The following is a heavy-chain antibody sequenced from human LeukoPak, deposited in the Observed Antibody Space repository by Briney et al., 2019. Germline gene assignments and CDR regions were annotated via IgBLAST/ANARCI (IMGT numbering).Heavy chain of an antibody. CDR1: GFTFSSYE. J-gene: IGHJ4*02. D-gene: IGHD1-7*01. CDR3: ARERELRNQSYFDS. V-gene: IGHV3-48*03. CDR2: ISSSGKTV. Sequence: PGGSLRLSCAVSGFTFSSYEMNWVRQAPGKGLEWVSYISSSGKTVFYPDSVKGRLTISRDNSKKTLYLQINSLRAEETAVYYCARERELRNQSYFDSWGEGTLVSVSP.